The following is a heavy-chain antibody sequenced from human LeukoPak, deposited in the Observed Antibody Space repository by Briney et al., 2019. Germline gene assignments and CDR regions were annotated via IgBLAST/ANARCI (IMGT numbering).Heavy chain of an antibody. J-gene: IGHJ4*02. D-gene: IGHD3-10*01. V-gene: IGHV3-43*02. CDR2: ISADGGST. CDR3: AKHVGYGSGGD. CDR1: GFTFDDYA. Sequence: GGSLRLSCAASGFTFDDYAMHWVRHAPGKGLDWVSLISADGGSTSYADSVEGRFTISRDNSKNSLYLQMNSLRTEDTALYYCAKHVGYGSGGDWGQGTLVTVSS.